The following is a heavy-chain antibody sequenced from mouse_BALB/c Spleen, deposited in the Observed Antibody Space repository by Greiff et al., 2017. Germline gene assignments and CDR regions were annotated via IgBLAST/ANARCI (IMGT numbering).Heavy chain of an antibody. Sequence: EVKLLESGPGLVKPSQSLSLTCSVTGYSITSGYYWNWIRQFPGNKLEWMGYISYDGSNNYNPSLKNRISITRDTSKNQFFLKLNSVTTEDTATYYCARGGNWDGAMDYWGQGTSVTVSS. CDR1: GYSITSGYY. J-gene: IGHJ4*01. D-gene: IGHD4-1*01. CDR2: ISYDGSN. CDR3: ARGGNWDGAMDY. V-gene: IGHV3-6*02.